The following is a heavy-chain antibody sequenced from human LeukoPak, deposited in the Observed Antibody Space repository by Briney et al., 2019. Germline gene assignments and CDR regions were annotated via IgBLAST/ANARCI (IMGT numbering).Heavy chain of an antibody. Sequence: SVKVSCKASGGTFSSYAISWVRQAPGQGLEWMGRIIPIFGIANYAQKFQGRVTITADKSTNTAYMELSSLRSEDTAVYYCAREEALVVVAATSWKLNWFDPWGQGTLVTVSS. D-gene: IGHD2-15*01. V-gene: IGHV1-69*04. CDR3: AREEALVVVAATSWKLNWFDP. CDR1: GGTFSSYA. J-gene: IGHJ5*02. CDR2: IIPIFGIA.